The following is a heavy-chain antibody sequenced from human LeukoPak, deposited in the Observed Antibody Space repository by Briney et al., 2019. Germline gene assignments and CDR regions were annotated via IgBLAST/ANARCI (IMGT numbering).Heavy chain of an antibody. J-gene: IGHJ3*02. V-gene: IGHV3-21*01. D-gene: IGHD1-26*01. CDR3: ARFSGNDAFDI. CDR1: GFAFSSYS. Sequence: SGGSLRLSCAASGFAFSSYSMNWVRQAPGKGLEWVSSISSSSSYIYYADSVKGRFTISRDNAKNSLYLQMNSLRAEDTAVYYCARFSGNDAFDIWGQGTMVTVSS. CDR2: ISSSSSYI.